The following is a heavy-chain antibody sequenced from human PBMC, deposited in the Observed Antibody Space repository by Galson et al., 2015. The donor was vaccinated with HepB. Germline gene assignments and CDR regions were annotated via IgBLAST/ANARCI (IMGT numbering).Heavy chain of an antibody. CDR2: VSSYNGDT. CDR3: ARGDTSGWFGNY. CDR1: GYGFSSYG. V-gene: IGHV1-18*01. J-gene: IGHJ4*02. Sequence: SVKVSCKASGYGFSSYGISWVRQAPGQGLEWKGWVSSYNGDTIYEQKLQGRVTMTTDTSTSTAYMELRSLKSDDTAVYYCARGDTSGWFGNYWGQGTLVTVSS. D-gene: IGHD6-19*01.